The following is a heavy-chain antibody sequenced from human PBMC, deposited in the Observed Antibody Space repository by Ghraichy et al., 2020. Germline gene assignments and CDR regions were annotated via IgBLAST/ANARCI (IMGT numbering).Heavy chain of an antibody. CDR3: ARERGSGWQDRLDY. CDR2: ISSSSTFI. Sequence: GGSLRLSCKTSGFTLNEYTMTWVRQVPGKALEWVSSISSSSTFIYYSDSVKDRFIISRDNAENSLFLQMNSLSAEDTAVYYCARERGSGWQDRLDYWGQGTLVTVAS. D-gene: IGHD6-19*01. V-gene: IGHV3-21*01. CDR1: GFTLNEYT. J-gene: IGHJ4*02.